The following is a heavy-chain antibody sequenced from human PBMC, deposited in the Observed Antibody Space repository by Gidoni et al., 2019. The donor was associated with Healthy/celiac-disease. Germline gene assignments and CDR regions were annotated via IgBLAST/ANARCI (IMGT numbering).Heavy chain of an antibody. Sequence: EVQRLAAGGGVVQPGGARSLSCAASGSTFTSSAMRWVRQAPGTGLAVVSAISGSGCSTYSADAVMGRFTISRENSMYTLFLHLNGLSADDTALSYCAKVCPPYFYYDRSGYYADWGQGTLVTVSS. CDR3: AKVCPPYFYYDRSGYYAD. J-gene: IGHJ4*02. CDR1: GSTFTSSA. CDR2: ISGSGCST. V-gene: IGHV3-23*01. D-gene: IGHD3-22*01.